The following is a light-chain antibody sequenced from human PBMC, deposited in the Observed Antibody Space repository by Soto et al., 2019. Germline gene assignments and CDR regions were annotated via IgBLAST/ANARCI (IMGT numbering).Light chain of an antibody. Sequence: QSALTQPASVSGSPGQSITISCTGTSSDVGGYNYVSWYQQHPGKAPKLMIYDVSNRPSGVSNRFSGSKSGNTASLTISGLQAEDEADYYCSSYTSSSNWVFGGGTKXTVL. CDR3: SSYTSSSNWV. CDR2: DVS. V-gene: IGLV2-14*01. J-gene: IGLJ3*02. CDR1: SSDVGGYNY.